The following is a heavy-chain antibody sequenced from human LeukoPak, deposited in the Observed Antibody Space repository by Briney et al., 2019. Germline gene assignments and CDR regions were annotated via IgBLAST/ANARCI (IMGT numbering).Heavy chain of an antibody. CDR1: GYTFTGYY. V-gene: IGHV1-2*02. Sequence: GASVKVSCKASGYTFTGYYMHWVRQAPGQGLEWMGWINPNSGGTNYAQKFQGRVTMTRDTSISTAYMELSRLGSDDTAVYYCARSIAAAGTRYYGMDVWGQGTTVTVSS. D-gene: IGHD6-13*01. CDR2: INPNSGGT. J-gene: IGHJ6*02. CDR3: ARSIAAAGTRYYGMDV.